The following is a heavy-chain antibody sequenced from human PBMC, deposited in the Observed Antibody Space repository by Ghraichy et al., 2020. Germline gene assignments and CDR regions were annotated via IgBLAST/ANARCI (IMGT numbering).Heavy chain of an antibody. V-gene: IGHV3-48*02. D-gene: IGHD4-23*01. J-gene: IGHJ6*02. CDR1: GFTLSSYS. CDR2: ITSSGRSI. CDR3: ARGSRVVRFFYYDGMDV. Sequence: GGSLRLSCVGSGFTLSSYSMNWVRQSPGKGLEWVSYITSSGRSIFYADSVKGRFTISRDNAQNSLSLQMNSLRDEDTAVYYCARGSRVVRFFYYDGMDVWGQGTTVTFSS.